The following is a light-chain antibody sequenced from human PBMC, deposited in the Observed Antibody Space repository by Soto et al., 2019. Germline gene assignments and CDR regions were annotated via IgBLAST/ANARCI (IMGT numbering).Light chain of an antibody. Sequence: EIVLTQSPATLSLSPGERATLSCRASQSVSSYLPWYQQKSGQAPRLLIYDASNTATGIPARFSGSRSATELTLTISSRQPEDFSVYYCQQRNNWPPYPFGPGTKVDIK. CDR2: DAS. J-gene: IGKJ3*01. CDR3: QQRNNWPPYP. CDR1: QSVSSY. V-gene: IGKV3-11*01.